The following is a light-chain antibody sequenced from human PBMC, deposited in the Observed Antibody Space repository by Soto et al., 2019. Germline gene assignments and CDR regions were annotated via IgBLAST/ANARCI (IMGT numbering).Light chain of an antibody. Sequence: IVPTHSPASLSVSSRQSYSISFRASQSVSSNLAWYQQKPGQAPRLLIYGASTRATGIPARFSGSGSGTEFTLTISSLQSEDFAVYYCQQYNSYPLTVGGGTKVDIK. V-gene: IGKV3-15*01. CDR3: QQYNSYPLT. CDR2: GAS. CDR1: QSVSSN. J-gene: IGKJ4*01.